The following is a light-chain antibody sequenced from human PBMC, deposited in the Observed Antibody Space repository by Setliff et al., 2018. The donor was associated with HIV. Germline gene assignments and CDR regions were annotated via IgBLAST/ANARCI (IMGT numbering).Light chain of an antibody. CDR3: SSYTSSNTYV. V-gene: IGLV2-14*01. CDR2: DVS. J-gene: IGLJ1*01. Sequence: QSALTQPASVSGSPGQSITISCTGTSSDVGGYKYVSWYQQNPGKAPKLMIYDVSKRPSGVSNRFSGSKSGNTASLTISGLRAEDEADYYCSSYTSSNTYVFGTGTKVTVL. CDR1: SSDVGGYKY.